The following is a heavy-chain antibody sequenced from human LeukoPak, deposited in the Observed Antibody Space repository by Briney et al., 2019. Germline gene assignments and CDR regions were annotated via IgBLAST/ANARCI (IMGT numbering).Heavy chain of an antibody. D-gene: IGHD5-18*01. V-gene: IGHV4-39*07. CDR1: GGSVNNYC. Sequence: SETLSLTCAVSGGSVNNYCWGWIRQPPGMGLDWIGIVYYSGSTYYNPSLKSRVTISVDTSKNQFSLKLNSVTAADTAVYYCARVGSGYSYGPFDYWGQGTLVTVSS. CDR2: VYYSGST. J-gene: IGHJ4*02. CDR3: ARVGSGYSYGPFDY.